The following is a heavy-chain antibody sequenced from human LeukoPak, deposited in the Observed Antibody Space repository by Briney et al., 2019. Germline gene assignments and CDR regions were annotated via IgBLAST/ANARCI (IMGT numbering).Heavy chain of an antibody. CDR3: AREREWLRGNAFDI. J-gene: IGHJ3*02. D-gene: IGHD6-19*01. CDR1: GGSISSHY. V-gene: IGHV4-4*07. Sequence: SETLSLTCTVPGGSISSHYWTWIRQPAGKGLAWIGRIYIRGNTNYKPSLKSRVTMSLDTSKNKFSLKLTSVTSSDTALYYCAREREWLRGNAFDIWGQGTMVTVSS. CDR2: IYIRGNT.